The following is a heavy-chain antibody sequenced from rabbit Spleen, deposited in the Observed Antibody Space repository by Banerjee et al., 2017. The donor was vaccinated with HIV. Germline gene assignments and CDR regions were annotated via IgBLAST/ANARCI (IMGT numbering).Heavy chain of an antibody. J-gene: IGHJ6*01. D-gene: IGHD4-1*01. Sequence: QEQLKEAGGGLIKRGGTLTLSCKASGIDIMSIAMSWVRQAPGKGLEWIGDIYPVFGIRNYANGFPGRLTISSDNAQKMVGLKMNSLTPSYSATYFCARNANGGWDLWGPGTLVTVS. CDR1: GIDIMSIA. CDR2: IYPVFGIR. CDR3: ARNANGGWDL. V-gene: IGHV1S29*01.